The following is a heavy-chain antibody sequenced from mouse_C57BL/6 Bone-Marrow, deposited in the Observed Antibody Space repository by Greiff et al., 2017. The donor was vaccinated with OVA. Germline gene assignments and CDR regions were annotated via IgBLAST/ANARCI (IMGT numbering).Heavy chain of an antibody. Sequence: EVQLQESGPELVKPGASVKMSCKASGYTFTDYNMHWVKQSPGKSLEWIGYINPNNGGTSYNQKFKGKATLTVNKSSSTAYMELRSLTSEDSAVYDCAHGTTVPYWYFDVWGTGTTVTVAS. CDR1: GYTFTDYN. CDR2: INPNNGGT. D-gene: IGHD1-1*01. CDR3: AHGTTVPYWYFDV. J-gene: IGHJ1*03. V-gene: IGHV1-22*01.